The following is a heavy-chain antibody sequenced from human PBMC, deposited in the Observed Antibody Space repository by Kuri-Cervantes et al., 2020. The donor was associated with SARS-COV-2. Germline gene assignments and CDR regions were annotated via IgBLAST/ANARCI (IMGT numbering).Heavy chain of an antibody. J-gene: IGHJ4*02. D-gene: IGHD2-2*01. Sequence: ESLKISCTVSGGSISSYYWSWIRQPPGKGLEWIGYIYYSGSTNYNPSLKSRVTISVDTSKNQFSLKLSSVTAADTAVYYCARATGGVVPAAGPRPNWGQGTLVTVSS. CDR1: GGSISSYY. CDR3: ARATGGVVPAAGPRPN. CDR2: IYYSGST. V-gene: IGHV4-59*12.